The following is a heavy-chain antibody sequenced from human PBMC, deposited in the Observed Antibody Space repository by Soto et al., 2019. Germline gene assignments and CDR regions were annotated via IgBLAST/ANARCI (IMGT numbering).Heavy chain of an antibody. CDR3: ASPGGAHRCYYYYGMDV. CDR2: IIPIFGTA. CDR1: GGTFSSYA. D-gene: IGHD3-10*01. V-gene: IGHV1-69*01. J-gene: IGHJ6*02. Sequence: QVQLVQSGAEVKKPGSSVKVSCKASGGTFSSYAISWVRQAPGQGLEWMGGIIPIFGTANYAQKFQGRVTITADESTSTSYMGLSSLRSEDTAVYYCASPGGAHRCYYYYGMDVWGQGTTVTVSS.